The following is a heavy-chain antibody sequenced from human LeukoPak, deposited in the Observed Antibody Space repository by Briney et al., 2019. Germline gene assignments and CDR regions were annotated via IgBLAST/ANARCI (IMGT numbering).Heavy chain of an antibody. J-gene: IGHJ4*02. CDR1: GYTFTSCD. Sequence: ASVKVSCKASGYTFTSCDINWVRQATGQGLEWMGVINPSGGSTTYAQKFQGTLTMTRDTSTRLVYMELSSLTSEDTAVYYCASQWGREPYFDDWGQGTLVTVSP. V-gene: IGHV1-46*01. CDR2: INPSGGST. D-gene: IGHD2-8*01. CDR3: ASQWGREPYFDD.